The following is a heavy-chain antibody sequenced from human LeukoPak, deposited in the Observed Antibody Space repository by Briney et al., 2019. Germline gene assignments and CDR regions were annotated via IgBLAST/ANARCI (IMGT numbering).Heavy chain of an antibody. V-gene: IGHV3-23*01. CDR3: AKDRAGSGSPYYLDY. Sequence: GGSLRLSCAASGFTFSSYAMSWVRQAPGKGLEWVSGVSGTGGSTYYADSVKGRFTISRDNSKNTLYLQMNSLRAEDTAVYYCAKDRAGSGSPYYLDYWGQGTLVTVSS. CDR1: GFTFSSYA. D-gene: IGHD3-10*01. CDR2: VSGTGGST. J-gene: IGHJ4*02.